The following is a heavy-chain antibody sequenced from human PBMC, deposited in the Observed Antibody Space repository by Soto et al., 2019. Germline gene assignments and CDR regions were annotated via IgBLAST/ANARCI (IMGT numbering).Heavy chain of an antibody. D-gene: IGHD6-13*01. CDR3: AGVAAAGIVGWFDP. J-gene: IGHJ5*02. CDR2: INPGNGNT. V-gene: IGHV1-3*01. Sequence: QVQVVQSGAEVRKPGASVKVSCKGSGYTYPTYIIHWVRQAPGQGLEWMGWINPGNGNTKYSQKFQGRVTITRDTCASTAYMELSSLRAEDTAVYYCAGVAAAGIVGWFDPWGQGTLVTVSS. CDR1: GYTYPTYI.